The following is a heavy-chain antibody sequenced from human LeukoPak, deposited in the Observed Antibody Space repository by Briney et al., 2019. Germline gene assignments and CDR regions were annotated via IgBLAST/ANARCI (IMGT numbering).Heavy chain of an antibody. J-gene: IGHJ4*02. V-gene: IGHV4-61*08. D-gene: IGHD3-16*01. Sequence: SETLSLTCTVSGGSISSGDYYWSWIRQPPGKGLEWIGYIYYSGSTNYNPSLKSRVTISVDTSKNQFSLKLSSVTAADTAVYYCARVEGSYDYFDYWGQGTLVTVSS. CDR1: GGSISSGDYY. CDR2: IYYSGST. CDR3: ARVEGSYDYFDY.